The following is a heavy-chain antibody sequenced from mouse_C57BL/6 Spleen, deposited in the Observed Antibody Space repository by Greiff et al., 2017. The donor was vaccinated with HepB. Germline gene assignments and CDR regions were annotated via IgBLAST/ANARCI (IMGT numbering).Heavy chain of an antibody. J-gene: IGHJ3*01. Sequence: QVQLKQSGPELVKPGASVKISCKASGYAFSSSWMNWVKQRPGKGLEWIGRIYPGDGDTNYNGKFKGKATLTADKSSSTAYMQLSSLTSEDSAVYFCARNGFITTPFAYWGQGTLVTVSA. CDR3: ARNGFITTPFAY. CDR1: GYAFSSSW. D-gene: IGHD1-1*01. V-gene: IGHV1-82*01. CDR2: IYPGDGDT.